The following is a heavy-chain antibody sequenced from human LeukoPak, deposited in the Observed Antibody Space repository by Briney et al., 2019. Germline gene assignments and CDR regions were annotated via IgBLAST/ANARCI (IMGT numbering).Heavy chain of an antibody. V-gene: IGHV1-2*02. CDR1: GYTFTGYY. D-gene: IGHD3-3*01. J-gene: IGHJ3*02. Sequence: ASVKVSCKASGYTFTGYYMHWVRQAPGQGLEWMGWINPNSGGTNYAQKFQGRVTMTRDTSISTAYMELSRLRSDDTAVYYCAGVTAYDFWSGSLDIWGQGTMVTVSS. CDR3: AGVTAYDFWSGSLDI. CDR2: INPNSGGT.